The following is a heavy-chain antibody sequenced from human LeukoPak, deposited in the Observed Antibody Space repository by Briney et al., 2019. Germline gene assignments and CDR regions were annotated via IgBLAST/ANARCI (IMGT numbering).Heavy chain of an antibody. CDR1: GYTFTCYY. Sequence: ASVKVSFKASGYTFTCYYMHWVRQAPGQGLEWMGIINPSGGSTSYAQKFQGRVTMTRDTSTSTVYMELSSLRSEDTAVYYCARVVTGHSMRSNWFDPWGQGTLVTVSS. CDR3: ARVVTGHSMRSNWFDP. V-gene: IGHV1-46*01. D-gene: IGHD2-21*02. J-gene: IGHJ5*02. CDR2: INPSGGST.